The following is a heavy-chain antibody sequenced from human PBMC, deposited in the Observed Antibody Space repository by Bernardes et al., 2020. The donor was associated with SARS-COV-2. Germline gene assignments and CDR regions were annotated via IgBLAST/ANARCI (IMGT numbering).Heavy chain of an antibody. J-gene: IGHJ6*02. Sequence: SETLSLTCTVSGGSISHHSWYWIRQPPGRGLELIGYIYYTGGTDYNPSLKSRVIISVDTSRNQFSLRVNSVTAADTAVYYCARHRAFRCSGGGCHPFHHGMDVWGQGTTVTVSS. CDR3: ARHRAFRCSGGGCHPFHHGMDV. D-gene: IGHD2-15*01. V-gene: IGHV4-59*11. CDR2: IYYTGGT. CDR1: GGSISHHS.